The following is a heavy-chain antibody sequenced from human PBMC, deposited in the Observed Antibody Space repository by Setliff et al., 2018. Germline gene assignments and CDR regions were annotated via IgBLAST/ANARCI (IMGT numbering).Heavy chain of an antibody. J-gene: IGHJ4*02. Sequence: PSETLSLTCTVSDVSISSSSFYWAWIRQPPGKGLEWIGSIYYSGSTYYNPSLKSRVTISVAASKNQFSLKLTSVSAADTAVYYCARRDSTGYYGYSFDFWGQGTLVTVSS. CDR3: ARRDSTGYYGYSFDF. CDR2: IYYSGST. D-gene: IGHD3-22*01. V-gene: IGHV4-39*01. CDR1: DVSISSSSFY.